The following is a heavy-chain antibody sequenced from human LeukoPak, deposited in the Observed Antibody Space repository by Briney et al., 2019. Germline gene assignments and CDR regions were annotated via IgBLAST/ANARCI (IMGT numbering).Heavy chain of an antibody. V-gene: IGHV1-46*01. J-gene: IGHJ5*02. CDR1: GYTFTSYY. D-gene: IGHD6-13*01. CDR3: ARDRIAAASRGAFDP. CDR2: INPSGGST. Sequence: GASVKVSCKASGYTFTSYYMHWVRQAPGQGLEWMGIINPSGGSTSYAQKFQGRVTMTRDTSTSTVYMELSSLRSEDTAVYYCARDRIAAASRGAFDPWGQGTLVTVSS.